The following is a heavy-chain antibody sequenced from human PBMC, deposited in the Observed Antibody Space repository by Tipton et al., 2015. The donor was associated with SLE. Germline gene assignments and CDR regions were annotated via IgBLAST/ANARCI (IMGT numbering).Heavy chain of an antibody. J-gene: IGHJ5*02. CDR1: GDSFTSSAYY. V-gene: IGHV4-39*01. D-gene: IGHD2/OR15-2a*01. CDR2: IFHSGAT. CDR3: ARNINQNWFDP. Sequence: LRLSCTVAGDSFTSSAYYWGWIHQPPGGGLEWIGSIFHSGATYYSLSLKSRVTISIDTSRNQFFLRLNSVTAADTAVHHCARNINQNWFDPWGRGTLVTVSS.